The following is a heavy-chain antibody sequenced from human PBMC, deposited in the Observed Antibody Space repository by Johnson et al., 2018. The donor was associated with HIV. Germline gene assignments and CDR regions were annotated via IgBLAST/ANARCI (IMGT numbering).Heavy chain of an antibody. CDR2: FGKVSDT. CDR1: GFTFDDYA. D-gene: IGHD5-24*01. J-gene: IGHJ3*02. CDR3: ARESRDGPNLRAFDI. Sequence: VQLVESGGGLVQPGRSLRLSCAASGFTFDDYAMHWVRQAPGKGLEWVSGFGKVSDTYYSDSVKGRFSMSRENVKNSLYLQMNNLRAGDTAVYFCARESRDGPNLRAFDIWGQGTTVIVSS. V-gene: IGHV3-13*01.